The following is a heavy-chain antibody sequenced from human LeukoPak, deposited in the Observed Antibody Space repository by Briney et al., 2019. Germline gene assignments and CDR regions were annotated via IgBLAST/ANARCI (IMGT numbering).Heavy chain of an antibody. D-gene: IGHD6-19*01. CDR2: ISGSGGNT. Sequence: GGSVRLSCAASGFTFSSYAMSWVRQAPGKGLEWVSAISGSGGNTYYADSVKGRFTISRDNSKNTLYLQMNSLRAEDTAVYYCAKGESGWYWAHYYYYGMDVWGQGTTVTVSS. CDR1: GFTFSSYA. CDR3: AKGESGWYWAHYYYYGMDV. V-gene: IGHV3-23*01. J-gene: IGHJ6*02.